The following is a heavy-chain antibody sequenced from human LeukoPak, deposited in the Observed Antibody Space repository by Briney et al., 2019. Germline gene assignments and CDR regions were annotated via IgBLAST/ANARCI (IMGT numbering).Heavy chain of an antibody. CDR1: GYTLTELS. V-gene: IGHV1-24*01. CDR2: VDPEDGEI. CDR3: AIDVGELLTY. J-gene: IGHJ4*02. D-gene: IGHD1-26*01. Sequence: ASVKVSCKVSGYTLTELSMHWVRQAPGKGLEWMEGVDPEDGEIIYAQKSQGRVTMTEDTSTDTAYMELSSLRSEDTAVYYCAIDVGELLTYWGQGTLVTVSS.